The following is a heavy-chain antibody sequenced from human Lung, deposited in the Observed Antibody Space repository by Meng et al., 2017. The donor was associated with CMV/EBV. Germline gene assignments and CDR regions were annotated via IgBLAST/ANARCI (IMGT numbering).Heavy chain of an antibody. CDR3: ARDPGYCSSTSCSAFFDD. D-gene: IGHD2-2*01. Sequence: GGSLRLXCTVSGFTFSSYSMNWVRQAPGKGLEWVSSISSSSSYIYYADSVKGRYTISRDNAHNSLYLQKNSLRAEDTAVYYCARDPGYCSSTSCSAFFDDXGQGXLVTVSS. J-gene: IGHJ4*02. V-gene: IGHV3-21*01. CDR1: GFTFSSYS. CDR2: ISSSSSYI.